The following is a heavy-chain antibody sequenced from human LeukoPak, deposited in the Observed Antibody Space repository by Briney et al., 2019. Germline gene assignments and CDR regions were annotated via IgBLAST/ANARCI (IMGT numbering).Heavy chain of an antibody. CDR2: LKLDGRTT. Sequence: GGSLRLSCVAPGFTFSLYWMSWVRQAPGKGLEWVANLKLDGRTTNHVDSVKGRCTISSANSKKSLYLQMNSLRGEDTDVYYCSRDLPDWDSSGYLYYDYWGQGTLVTVSS. V-gene: IGHV3-7*01. CDR3: SRDLPDWDSSGYLYYDY. CDR1: GFTFSLYW. D-gene: IGHD3-22*01. J-gene: IGHJ4*02.